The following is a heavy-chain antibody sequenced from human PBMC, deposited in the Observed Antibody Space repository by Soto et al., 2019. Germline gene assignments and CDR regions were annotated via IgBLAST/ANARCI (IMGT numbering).Heavy chain of an antibody. CDR3: ARELDETTVTNWAWFDP. CDR1: GGSISRGDYY. CDR2: IYYSGSP. V-gene: IGHV4-30-4*01. D-gene: IGHD4-17*01. Sequence: QVQLQESGPGLVKPSQTLSLTCTVSGGSISRGDYYWSWIRQPPGKGLEWIGYIYYSGSPYYNPSLKSPVIIPVDTSKNPLSLRLRSVTAADTAVYYCARELDETTVTNWAWFDPLGQGTLVTVSS. J-gene: IGHJ5*02.